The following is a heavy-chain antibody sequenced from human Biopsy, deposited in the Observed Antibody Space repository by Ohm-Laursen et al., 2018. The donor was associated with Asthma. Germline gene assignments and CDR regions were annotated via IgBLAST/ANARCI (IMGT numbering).Heavy chain of an antibody. D-gene: IGHD5-12*01. CDR2: GGSYYGGGLK. V-gene: IGHV3-30-3*01. J-gene: IGHJ4*02. CDR1: GFTFRSYA. Sequence: SLRLSCTASGFTFRSYAMHWVRQAPGKGLEWVAVGGSYYGGGLKYYADSVKGRFTISRDNAKNSLYLQLNSLRAGDTAVYYCARARSGNYFDYWGQGTLVTVSS. CDR3: ARARSGNYFDY.